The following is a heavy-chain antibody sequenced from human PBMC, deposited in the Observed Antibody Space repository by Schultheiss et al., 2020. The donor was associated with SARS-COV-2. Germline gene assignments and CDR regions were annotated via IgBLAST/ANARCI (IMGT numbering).Heavy chain of an antibody. CDR1: GFTFSSYG. J-gene: IGHJ4*02. D-gene: IGHD5-18*01. CDR3: AKGRGYSYGYYDY. Sequence: GGSLRLSCAASGFTFSSYGMHWVRQAPGKGLEWVAVIWYDGSNKYCADSVKGRFTISRDNSKNTLYLQMNSLRAEDTAVYYCAKGRGYSYGYYDYWGQGTLVTVSS. CDR2: IWYDGSNK. V-gene: IGHV3-33*06.